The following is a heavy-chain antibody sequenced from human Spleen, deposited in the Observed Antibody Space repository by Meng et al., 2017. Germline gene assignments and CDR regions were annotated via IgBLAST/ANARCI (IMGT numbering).Heavy chain of an antibody. J-gene: IGHJ6*02. CDR3: ARGPSWNDHPYGMDV. V-gene: IGHV1-69*13. CDR1: GYTFTSYA. D-gene: IGHD1-1*01. CDR2: IIPIFGTA. Sequence: SVKVSCKASGYTFTSYAMHWVRQAPGQGLEWMGGIIPIFGTANYAQKFQGRVTITADESTSTAYMELSSLRSEDTAVYYCARGPSWNDHPYGMDVWGQGTTVTVSS.